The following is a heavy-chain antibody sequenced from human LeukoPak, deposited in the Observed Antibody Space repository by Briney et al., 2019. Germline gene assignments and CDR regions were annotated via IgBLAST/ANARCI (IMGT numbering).Heavy chain of an antibody. CDR1: GYSFTSYW. V-gene: IGHV5-51*01. CDR3: ARLGFHYGSGSFFDY. CDR2: IYPGDSDT. J-gene: IGHJ4*02. Sequence: GESLKISCKGSGYSFTSYWIGWVRQMPGKGLEWMGIIYPGDSDTRHSPSFQGQVTISADKSISTAYLQWSSLKASDTAMYYCARLGFHYGSGSFFDYWGQGTLVTVSS. D-gene: IGHD3-10*01.